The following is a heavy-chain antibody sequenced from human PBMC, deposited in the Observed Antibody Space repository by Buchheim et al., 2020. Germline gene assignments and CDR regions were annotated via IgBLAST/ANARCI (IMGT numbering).Heavy chain of an antibody. V-gene: IGHV3-7*01. CDR1: GYRFSDYW. Sequence: EVQLVESGGGLVQPGGSLRLSCAASGYRFSDYWMNWVRQAPGKGLEWVATIKQDGSDKYYVDSVKGRFTISRDNAKNSLYLQMNSLRVEDTAVYYCARGTGWYPDYWGQGTL. D-gene: IGHD6-19*01. CDR3: ARGTGWYPDY. CDR2: IKQDGSDK. J-gene: IGHJ4*02.